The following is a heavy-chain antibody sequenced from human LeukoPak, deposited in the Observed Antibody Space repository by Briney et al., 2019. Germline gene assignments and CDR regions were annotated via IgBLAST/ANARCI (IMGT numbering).Heavy chain of an antibody. Sequence: PSETLSLTCTVSGGSISSYYWSWIRQPPGKGLEWIGYIFYSGSTNYNPSLKSRVTISVDTSKNQFSLRLSSVTAADTAVYYCARESYDSRGYYAVFDYWRQGSLVTVSP. D-gene: IGHD3-22*01. V-gene: IGHV4-59*01. CDR2: IFYSGST. J-gene: IGHJ4*02. CDR3: ARESYDSRGYYAVFDY. CDR1: GGSISSYY.